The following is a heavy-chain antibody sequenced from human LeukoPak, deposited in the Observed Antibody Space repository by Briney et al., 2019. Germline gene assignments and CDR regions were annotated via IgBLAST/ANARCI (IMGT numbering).Heavy chain of an antibody. V-gene: IGHV4-59*08. CDR1: GGSISSYS. J-gene: IGHJ4*02. D-gene: IGHD6-19*01. CDR3: ARHLSSGYPLFDY. Sequence: SQTLSLTCTVSGGSISSYSWSWVRQPPGKGLEWIGYIYYSGSTNYNPSLKSRVTTSVHTSKNQFSLKLSSVTAADTALYYCARHLSSGYPLFDYWGQGTLVTVSS. CDR2: IYYSGST.